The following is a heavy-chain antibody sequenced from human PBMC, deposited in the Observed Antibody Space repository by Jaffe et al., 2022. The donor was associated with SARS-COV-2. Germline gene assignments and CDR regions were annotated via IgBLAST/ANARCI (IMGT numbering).Heavy chain of an antibody. CDR1: GGSISSYY. J-gene: IGHJ4*02. CDR2: IYYSGST. V-gene: IGHV4-59*01. D-gene: IGHD3-10*01. Sequence: QVQLQESGPGLVKPSETLSLTCTVSGGSISSYYWSWIRQPPGKGLEWIGYIYYSGSTNYNPSLKSRVTISVDTSKNQFSLKLSSVTAADTAVYYCATASMVRGVIFDFDYWGQGTLVTVSS. CDR3: ATASMVRGVIFDFDY.